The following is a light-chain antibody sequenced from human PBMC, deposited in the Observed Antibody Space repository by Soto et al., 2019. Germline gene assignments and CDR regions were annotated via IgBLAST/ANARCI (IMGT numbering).Light chain of an antibody. CDR1: SGDIGSYKF. Sequence: QSALTQPPSASGSPGQSVTTSCTGTSGDIGSYKFVSWYQQHPGKAPKLMISEVSNRPSGVSNRFSGSKSGNTASLTISGLQAEDEADYYCSSYTSSSTLVEFGGGTKVTVL. V-gene: IGLV2-14*01. CDR2: EVS. CDR3: SSYTSSSTLVE. J-gene: IGLJ2*01.